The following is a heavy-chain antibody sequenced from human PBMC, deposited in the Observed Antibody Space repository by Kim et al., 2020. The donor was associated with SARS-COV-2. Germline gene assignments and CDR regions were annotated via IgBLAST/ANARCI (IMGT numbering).Heavy chain of an antibody. Sequence: SRVTISVDTSKNQFSLKLSSVTAADTAVYYCARDAHCSGGSCYSGWFDPWGQGTLVTVSS. J-gene: IGHJ5*02. D-gene: IGHD2-15*01. CDR3: ARDAHCSGGSCYSGWFDP. V-gene: IGHV4-59*01.